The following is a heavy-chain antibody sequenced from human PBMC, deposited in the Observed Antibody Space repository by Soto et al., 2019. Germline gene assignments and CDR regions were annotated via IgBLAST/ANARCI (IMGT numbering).Heavy chain of an antibody. Sequence: QVQLQESGPGLVKPSETLSLTCTVSGGSISSYYWNWIRQPPGKGLEWIGDIYYGGGTNYNPSLKSRVTLPVDTSKNQFSLKLSSVTAADTAVYYCASQYYYDSSGSQTFDYWGQGTQVTVSS. CDR1: GGSISSYY. D-gene: IGHD3-22*01. J-gene: IGHJ4*02. CDR2: IYYGGGT. V-gene: IGHV4-59*01. CDR3: ASQYYYDSSGSQTFDY.